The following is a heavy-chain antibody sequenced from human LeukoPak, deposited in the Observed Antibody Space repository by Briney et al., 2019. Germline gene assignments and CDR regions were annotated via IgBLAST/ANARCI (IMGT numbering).Heavy chain of an antibody. J-gene: IGHJ6*04. CDR3: ARLMDYYASGTYGRYAMDV. CDR1: GGTVIRYK. CDR2: IIPIFGTA. D-gene: IGHD3-10*01. Sequence: SVKVSCKASGGTVIRYKIRGVRQAPGQGLEWMGGIIPIFGTANYAQKFQGRVTITADESTSTAYMELNSLRSEDTAMYYCARLMDYYASGTYGRYAMDVWGKGTTVTVTS. V-gene: IGHV1-69*13.